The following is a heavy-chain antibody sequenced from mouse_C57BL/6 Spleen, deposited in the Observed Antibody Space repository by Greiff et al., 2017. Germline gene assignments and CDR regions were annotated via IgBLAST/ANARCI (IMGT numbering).Heavy chain of an antibody. CDR3: ARPTGTGGFYYAMDY. CDR2: ISGGGGNT. V-gene: IGHV5-9*01. Sequence: EVHLVESGGGLVKPGGSLKLSCAASGFTFSSYTMSWVRQTPEKRLEWVATISGGGGNTYYPDSVKGRFTISRDNAKNTLYLQMSSLRSEDTALYYCARPTGTGGFYYAMDYWGQGTSVTVSS. D-gene: IGHD4-1*02. CDR1: GFTFSSYT. J-gene: IGHJ4*01.